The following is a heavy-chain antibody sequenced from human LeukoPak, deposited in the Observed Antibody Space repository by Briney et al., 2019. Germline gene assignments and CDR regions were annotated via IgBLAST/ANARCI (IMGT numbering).Heavy chain of an antibody. CDR2: ISFDGSNK. CDR1: GFTFSSYG. V-gene: IGHV3-30*18. D-gene: IGHD3-10*01. J-gene: IGHJ6*02. Sequence: PGGSLRLSCAASGFTFSSYGMNWVRQAPGKGLGWVALISFDGSNKYYVESVKGRFTISRDSSKNTLYLQMDSLRTEDTAVYYCAKEHFGGSGTYYYYGLDVWGQGTTVTVSS. CDR3: AKEHFGGSGTYYYYGLDV.